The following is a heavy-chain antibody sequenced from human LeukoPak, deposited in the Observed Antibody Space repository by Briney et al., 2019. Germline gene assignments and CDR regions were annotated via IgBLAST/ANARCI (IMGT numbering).Heavy chain of an antibody. CDR1: GGSFSGYY. CDR3: ARDRALGSSGPYHDAFDI. J-gene: IGHJ3*02. Sequence: SETLSLTCAVYGGSFSGYYWGWIRQPPGKGLEWIGSIYYSGSTYYNPSLKSRVTISVDTSKNQFSLKLSSVTAADTAVYYCARDRALGSSGPYHDAFDIWGQGTMVTVSS. V-gene: IGHV4-34*01. D-gene: IGHD6-19*01. CDR2: IYYSGST.